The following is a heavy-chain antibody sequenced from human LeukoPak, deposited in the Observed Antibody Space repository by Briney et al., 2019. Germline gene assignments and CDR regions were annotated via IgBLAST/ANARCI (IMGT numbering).Heavy chain of an antibody. D-gene: IGHD6-6*01. CDR3: ARDSSSIAARLALFGHYYYMGV. CDR1: GGTFSSYA. V-gene: IGHV1-69*06. CDR2: IIPIIGTA. Sequence: GASVKVSCKASGGTFSSYAISWVRQAPGQGLEWMGGIIPIIGTANYAQKFQGRVTITADKSTSTAYMELSSLRSEDTAVYYCARDSSSIAARLALFGHYYYMGVWGKGTTVTVSS. J-gene: IGHJ6*03.